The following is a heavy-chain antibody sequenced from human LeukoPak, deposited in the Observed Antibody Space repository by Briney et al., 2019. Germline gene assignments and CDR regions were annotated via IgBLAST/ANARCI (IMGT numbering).Heavy chain of an antibody. Sequence: GGSLRLSCAASGFTFSSYAMSWVRQAPGKGLEWVSAISGSGGSTYYADSLKGRFTISRDNSKNTLYLQMNSLRAEDTAVYYCAKFLPTHIVVANYYFDYWGQGTLVTVSS. CDR2: ISGSGGST. CDR1: GFTFSSYA. D-gene: IGHD2-21*01. CDR3: AKFLPTHIVVANYYFDY. J-gene: IGHJ4*02. V-gene: IGHV3-23*01.